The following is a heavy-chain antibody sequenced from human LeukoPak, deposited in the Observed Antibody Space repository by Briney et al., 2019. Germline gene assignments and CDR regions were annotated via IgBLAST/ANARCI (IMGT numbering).Heavy chain of an antibody. CDR1: GYTFTGYY. CDR2: INPNSGGT. Sequence: ASVKVSCKASGYTFTGYYMHWVRQAPGQGLEWMGWINPNSGGTNYAQKFQGRVTMTRDTSISTAYMELSRLRSDDTAVYYCARGAYYGSGSYYNYYYYYMDVWGKGTTVTVSS. D-gene: IGHD3-10*01. V-gene: IGHV1-2*02. J-gene: IGHJ6*03. CDR3: ARGAYYGSGSYYNYYYYYMDV.